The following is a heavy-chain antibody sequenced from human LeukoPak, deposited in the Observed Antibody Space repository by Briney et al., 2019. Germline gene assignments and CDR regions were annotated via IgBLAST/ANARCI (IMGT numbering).Heavy chain of an antibody. CDR3: TTADSSGYYFYVYYYMDV. CDR2: IKSKTDGGTT. Sequence: GGSLRLSCAASGFTFSNAWMSWVRQAPGKWLEWVGRIKSKTDGGTTDYAAPVKGRFTISRDDSKNTLYLQMNSLKTEDTAVYYCTTADSSGYYFYVYYYMDVWGKGTTVTVSS. J-gene: IGHJ6*03. V-gene: IGHV3-15*01. D-gene: IGHD3-22*01. CDR1: GFTFSNAW.